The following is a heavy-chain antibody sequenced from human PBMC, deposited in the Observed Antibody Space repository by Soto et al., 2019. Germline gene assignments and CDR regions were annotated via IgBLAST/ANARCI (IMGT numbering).Heavy chain of an antibody. Sequence: QITLKESGPTLVKPTQTLTLTCTFSGFSLTTGGVGVGWIRQPPGKALEWLAILYWDDDKRYRPSLQSRLTIIKDTSKNQVVLTMTNMDPVDTAAYYCAHRPGYGSGSHFNPYGMDVWGQGTTVTVSS. D-gene: IGHD3-10*01. CDR2: LYWDDDK. J-gene: IGHJ6*02. CDR3: AHRPGYGSGSHFNPYGMDV. CDR1: GFSLTTGGVG. V-gene: IGHV2-5*02.